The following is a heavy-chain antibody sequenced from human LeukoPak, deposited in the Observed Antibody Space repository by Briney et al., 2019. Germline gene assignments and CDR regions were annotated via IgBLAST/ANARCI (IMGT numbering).Heavy chain of an antibody. J-gene: IGHJ5*02. V-gene: IGHV4-30-2*01. CDR1: GGSISSGGYS. CDR2: IYHSGST. CDR3: ARRGGYPVWFDP. D-gene: IGHD3-22*01. Sequence: PSQTLSLTCAVSGGSISSGGYSWSWIRQPRGKGLEWIGYIYHSGSTYYNPSLKSRVTISVDTSKNQFSLKLSSVTAADTAVYYCARRGGYPVWFDPWGQGTLVTVSS.